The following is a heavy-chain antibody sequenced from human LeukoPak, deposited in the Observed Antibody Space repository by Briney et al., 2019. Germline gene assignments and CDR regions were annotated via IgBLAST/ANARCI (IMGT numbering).Heavy chain of an antibody. V-gene: IGHV4-34*01. J-gene: IGHJ4*02. D-gene: IGHD3-10*01. CDR2: INHSGST. CDR1: GGSFSGYY. CDR3: AGQPYYYGSGSYSFFDY. Sequence: SETLSLTCAVYGGSFSGYYWSWIRQPPGKGLEWIGEINHSGSTNYNPSLKSRVTISVDTSKNQFSLKLSSVTAADTAVYYCAGQPYYYGSGSYSFFDYWGQGTLVTVSS.